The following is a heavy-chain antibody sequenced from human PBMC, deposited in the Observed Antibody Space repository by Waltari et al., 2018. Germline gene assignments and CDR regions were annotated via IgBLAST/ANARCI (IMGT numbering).Heavy chain of an antibody. CDR3: ARMRDHYLTGGYYYGMDV. V-gene: IGHV5-51*03. CDR2: IYPGDSDT. D-gene: IGHD1-26*01. J-gene: IGHJ6*02. CDR1: GYSFTSYW. Sequence: EVQLVQSGAEVKKPGESLKISCKGSGYSFTSYWIGWVGQMPGQGLEWMGIIYPGDSDTRYSPSFQGQVTISADKSISTAYLQWSSLKASDTAMYYCARMRDHYLTGGYYYGMDVWGQGTTVTVSS.